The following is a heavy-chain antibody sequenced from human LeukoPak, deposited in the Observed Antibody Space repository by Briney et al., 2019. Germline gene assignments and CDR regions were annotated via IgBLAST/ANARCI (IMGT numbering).Heavy chain of an antibody. CDR3: AKEDSSGWYGGGDYFDY. CDR2: ISWNSGSI. D-gene: IGHD6-19*01. V-gene: IGHV3-9*01. CDR1: GFTVSSKY. J-gene: IGHJ4*02. Sequence: GGSLRLSCAASGFTVSSKYMTWVRQAPGKGLEWVSGISWNSGSIGYADSVKGQFTISRDNAKNSLYLQMNSLRAEDTALYYCAKEDSSGWYGGGDYFDYWGQGTLVTVSS.